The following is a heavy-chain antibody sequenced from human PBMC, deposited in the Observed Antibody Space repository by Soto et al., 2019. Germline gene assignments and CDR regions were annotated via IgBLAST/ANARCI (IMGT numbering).Heavy chain of an antibody. V-gene: IGHV5-51*01. J-gene: IGHJ4*02. D-gene: IGHD6-6*01. CDR3: ARHGSSSSSGRVY. Sequence: GESLKISCKGSGYFFSSQWIAWVRLMPGKGLEWMGIIHPGDSDTRYSPSFQGQVTISADKSISTAYLQWSSLKASDTAMYYCARHGSSSSSGRVYWGQGTLVTVSS. CDR2: IHPGDSDT. CDR1: GYFFSSQW.